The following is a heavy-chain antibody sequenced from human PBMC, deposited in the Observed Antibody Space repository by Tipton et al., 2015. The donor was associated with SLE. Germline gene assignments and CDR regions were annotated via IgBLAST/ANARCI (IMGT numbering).Heavy chain of an antibody. J-gene: IGHJ4*02. CDR2: IYYSGST. D-gene: IGHD1-1*01. CDR1: GGSISSYY. Sequence: TLSLTCTVSGGSISSYYWSWIRQPPGKGLEWIGYIYYSGSTNYNPSLKSRVTISIDMPKNQFSLKLSSVTAADTAVYYCARDLGNWSYFDYWGQGTLVTVSS. V-gene: IGHV4-59*01. CDR3: ARDLGNWSYFDY.